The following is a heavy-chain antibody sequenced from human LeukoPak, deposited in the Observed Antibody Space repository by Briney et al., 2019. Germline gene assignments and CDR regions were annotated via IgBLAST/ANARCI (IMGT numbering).Heavy chain of an antibody. CDR3: AKRGTFGGFN. CDR1: GFTFSIYG. CDR2: IRYDGTNE. V-gene: IGHV3-30*02. D-gene: IGHD3-16*01. Sequence: GGSLRLSCAAAGFTFSIYGMHWVRQAPGKGLEWVAFIRYDGTNEYYADSVKGRFTISRDNSKNTLYLQMNSLRPEDTAVYYCAKRGTFGGFNWDQGTLVTVSS. J-gene: IGHJ4*02.